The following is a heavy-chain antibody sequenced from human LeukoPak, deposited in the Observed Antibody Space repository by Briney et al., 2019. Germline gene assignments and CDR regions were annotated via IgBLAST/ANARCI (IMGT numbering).Heavy chain of an antibody. CDR1: GFTFSSYW. D-gene: IGHD3-10*01. CDR3: ARELLWFGVHFYY. Sequence: PGGSLRLSCAASGFTFSSYWMSWVRQAPGKGLGWVANIKQDGSEKYYVDSVKGRFTISRDKAKNSLYLQMNSLRAEDTAVYYCARELLWFGVHFYYWGQGTLVTVSS. J-gene: IGHJ4*02. V-gene: IGHV3-7*01. CDR2: IKQDGSEK.